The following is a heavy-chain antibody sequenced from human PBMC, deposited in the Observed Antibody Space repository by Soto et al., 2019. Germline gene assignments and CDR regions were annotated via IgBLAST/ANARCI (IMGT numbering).Heavy chain of an antibody. CDR1: GFTFSSYA. Sequence: GESLKISCAASGFTFSSYAMSWVRQAPGKGLEWVSAIXXGGGSTYYAESGKGRFTISEDNSKNTLYLQMNSLRAEDTAVYYCAKAAAAISSYNWNDGKGDYWGQGTLVTVSS. J-gene: IGHJ4*02. CDR2: IXXGGGST. D-gene: IGHD1-1*01. CDR3: AKAAAAISSYNWNDGKGDY. V-gene: IGHV3-23*01.